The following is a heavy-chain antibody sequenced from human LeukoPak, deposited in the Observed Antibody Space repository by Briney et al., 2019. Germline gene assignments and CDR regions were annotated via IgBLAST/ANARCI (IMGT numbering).Heavy chain of an antibody. CDR3: ARDGFMVRGVSGRGTK. D-gene: IGHD3-10*01. Sequence: SETLSLTCTVSGGSISSRSYFWGWIRQPPGKGMEWIGSIYYTGNTYYNPSLKSRVTISVDTSKNQFSLKLSSVTAADTAVYYCARDGFMVRGVSGRGTKWGQGTLVTVSS. CDR1: GGSISSRSYF. J-gene: IGHJ4*02. V-gene: IGHV4-39*07. CDR2: IYYTGNT.